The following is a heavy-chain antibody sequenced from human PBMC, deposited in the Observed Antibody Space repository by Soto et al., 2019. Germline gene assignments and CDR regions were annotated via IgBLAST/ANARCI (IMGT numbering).Heavy chain of an antibody. CDR3: QSYCSGGSCYRTNDFDI. Sequence: PGGSLRLSCAASGFTFSNYAMSWVRQAPGKWLEWVSAISGSGGNTYYADSVKGRFTISRDNSNNTLHLQMNSLRAEDPAIYYCQSYCSGGSCYRTNDFDIWGQGTMVTVSS. CDR1: GFTFSNYA. CDR2: ISGSGGNT. J-gene: IGHJ3*02. D-gene: IGHD2-15*01. V-gene: IGHV3-23*01.